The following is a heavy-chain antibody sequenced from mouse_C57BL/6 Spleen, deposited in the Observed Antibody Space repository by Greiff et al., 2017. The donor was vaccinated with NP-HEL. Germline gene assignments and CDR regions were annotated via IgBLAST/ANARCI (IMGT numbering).Heavy chain of an antibody. CDR3: TRRPTTVVHWYFDV. V-gene: IGHV1-15*01. D-gene: IGHD1-1*01. CDR2: IDPETGGT. J-gene: IGHJ1*03. Sequence: QVQLQQSGAELVRPGASVTLSCKASGYTFTDYEIHWVKQTPVHGLEWIGAIDPETGGTAYNQKFKGKAILTADKSSSTAYMELRSLTSEDSAVYYCTRRPTTVVHWYFDVWGTGTTVTVSS. CDR1: GYTFTDYE.